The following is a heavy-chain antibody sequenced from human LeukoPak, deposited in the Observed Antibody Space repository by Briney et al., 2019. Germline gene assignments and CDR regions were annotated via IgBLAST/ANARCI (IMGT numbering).Heavy chain of an antibody. CDR2: ISSSSSYI. CDR1: GFTFSSYS. D-gene: IGHD3-3*01. CDR3: ANPRDFWSGYPEGGDY. V-gene: IGHV3-21*04. Sequence: PGGSLRLSCAASGFTFSSYSMNWVRQAPGKGLEWVSSISSSSSYIYYADSVKGRFTISRDNAKNSLYLQMNSLRAEDTAVYYCANPRDFWSGYPEGGDYWGQGTLVTVSS. J-gene: IGHJ4*02.